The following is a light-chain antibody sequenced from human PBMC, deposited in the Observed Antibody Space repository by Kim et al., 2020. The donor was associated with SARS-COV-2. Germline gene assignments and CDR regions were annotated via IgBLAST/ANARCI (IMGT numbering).Light chain of an antibody. V-gene: IGKV1-39*01. CDR3: QQNYFTPWT. CDR2: GAS. J-gene: IGKJ1*01. Sequence: IQMTQSPSSLSASVGDRVTITCRASQSISTYLNWYQQKPGKAPTLLIYGASSLHSSVPSRFSGSGSKTDFTLTISSVQTEDLATYFCQQNYFTPWTFGQGTKVDIK. CDR1: QSISTY.